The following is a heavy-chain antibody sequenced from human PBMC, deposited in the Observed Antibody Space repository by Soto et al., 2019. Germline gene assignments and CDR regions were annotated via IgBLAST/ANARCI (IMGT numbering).Heavy chain of an antibody. D-gene: IGHD3-16*01. V-gene: IGHV1-2*04. J-gene: IGHJ6*02. CDR2: INPNSGGT. Sequence: ASVKVSCKASGYTFTGYYMHWVRQAPGQGLEWMGWINPNSGGTNYAQKFQGWVTMTRDTSISTAYMELSRLRSDDTAVYYCSRDNDGGYYYGMDFRGQGTTVTVSS. CDR1: GYTFTGYY. CDR3: SRDNDGGYYYGMDF.